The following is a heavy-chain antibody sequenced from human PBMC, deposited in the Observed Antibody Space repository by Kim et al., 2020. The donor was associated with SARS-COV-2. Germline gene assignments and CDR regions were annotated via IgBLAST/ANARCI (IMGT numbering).Heavy chain of an antibody. D-gene: IGHD2-21*01. V-gene: IGHV4-34*01. J-gene: IGHJ4*02. CDR3: ARRSAGIDW. Sequence: GTTKYSPSLKSRVTLSVDTSKNQFSLRMTSVTAADTAVYYCARRSAGIDWWGQGTPVTVSS. CDR2: GTT.